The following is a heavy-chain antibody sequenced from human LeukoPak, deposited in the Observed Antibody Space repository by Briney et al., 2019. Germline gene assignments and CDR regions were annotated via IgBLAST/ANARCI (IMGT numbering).Heavy chain of an antibody. Sequence: APVKVSCKASGYTFTSNYIHWVRQAPGQGLEWMGIINPTGGSTTYAQKSQGRVTMTRDTSTSTVYMELSSLRSDDTAVYYCARTAARRFDYWGQGTLVTVSS. D-gene: IGHD6-6*01. V-gene: IGHV1-46*01. CDR3: ARTAARRFDY. CDR1: GYTFTSNY. CDR2: INPTGGST. J-gene: IGHJ4*02.